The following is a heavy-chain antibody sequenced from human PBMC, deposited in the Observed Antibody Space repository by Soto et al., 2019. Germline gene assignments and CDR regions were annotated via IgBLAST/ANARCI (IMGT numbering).Heavy chain of an antibody. J-gene: IGHJ6*02. CDR1: GGSISSTSYN. CDR3: ARHVAQNSYYYYYGMDV. V-gene: IGHV4-39*01. CDR2: IYHSGST. D-gene: IGHD1-7*01. Sequence: QLQLQESGPGLVKPSETVSLTCTVSGGSISSTSYNWGWIRQPPGKGLESIGIIYHSGSTYYNPSLKSRVTISVDTSKNQFSLKLSSVTAADTAVYFCARHVAQNSYYYYYGMDVWGPGTTVTVSS.